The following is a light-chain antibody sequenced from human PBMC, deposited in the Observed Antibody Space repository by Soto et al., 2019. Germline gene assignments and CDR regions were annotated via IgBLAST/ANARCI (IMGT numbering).Light chain of an antibody. Sequence: ETVMTQSPATLSVSPGDRATLSCRASQSVSSSLAWYQQRPGHAPRLLFFGASTRAAGIPARFSGSGSGTEFTLTISSLQSEDFAVYYCQQYNNWPGTFGQGTKVEIK. CDR2: GAS. CDR3: QQYNNWPGT. V-gene: IGKV3-15*01. CDR1: QSVSSS. J-gene: IGKJ1*01.